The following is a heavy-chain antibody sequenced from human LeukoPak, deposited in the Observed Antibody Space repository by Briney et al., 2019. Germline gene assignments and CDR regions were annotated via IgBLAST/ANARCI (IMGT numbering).Heavy chain of an antibody. J-gene: IGHJ4*02. CDR3: ARFTYYDSSGYTYYFGY. CDR1: GGSISSSSYY. Sequence: PSETLSLTCTVSGGSISSSSYYWGWIRQPPGKGLEWIGSIYYSGSTYYNPSLKSRVTISVDTSKNQFPLKLSSVTAADTAVYYCARFTYYDSSGYTYYFGYWGQGTLVTVSS. D-gene: IGHD3-22*01. V-gene: IGHV4-39*01. CDR2: IYYSGST.